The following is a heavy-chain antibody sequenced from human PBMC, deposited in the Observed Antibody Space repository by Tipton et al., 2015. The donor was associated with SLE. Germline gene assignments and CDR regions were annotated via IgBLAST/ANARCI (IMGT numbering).Heavy chain of an antibody. CDR1: GFSFSAYW. CDR3: ARVRGSRGWYGDYAFY. J-gene: IGHJ4*02. D-gene: IGHD6-19*01. Sequence: GSLRLSCAASGFSFSAYWMSWLRQAPGKGLEWVATIKPDGSEDHYVDSVKGRFTISRDNAQNSLYLQLNNLRAGDTAVYYCARVRGSRGWYGDYAFYWGQGALVTVSS. V-gene: IGHV3-7*01. CDR2: IKPDGSED.